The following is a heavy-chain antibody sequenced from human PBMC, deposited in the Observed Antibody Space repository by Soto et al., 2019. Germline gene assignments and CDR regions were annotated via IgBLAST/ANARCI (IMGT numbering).Heavy chain of an antibody. V-gene: IGHV3-53*04. Sequence: EVQLVESGGGLVQPGGSLRLSCAASGFTVSSNYMSWVRQAPGKGLEWVSVIYSGGSTYYADSVKGRFTISRHNSKNTLYLPMNSLRAEDTAVYYCARTGITMVRGEYAFDIWGQGTMVTVSS. CDR2: IYSGGST. J-gene: IGHJ3*02. D-gene: IGHD3-10*01. CDR1: GFTVSSNY. CDR3: ARTGITMVRGEYAFDI.